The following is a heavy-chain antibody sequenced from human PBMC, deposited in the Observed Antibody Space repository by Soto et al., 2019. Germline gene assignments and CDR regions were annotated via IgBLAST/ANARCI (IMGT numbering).Heavy chain of an antibody. CDR1: GFTFSSYG. J-gene: IGHJ3*02. V-gene: IGHV3-30*18. CDR2: ISYDGSNK. D-gene: IGHD3-22*01. Sequence: PGGSLRLSCAASGFTFSSYGMHWVRQAPGKGLEWVAVISYDGSNKYYADSEKGRFTISRDNSKNTLYLQMNSLRAEDTAVYYCAKDLNYYDSSGPHDAFDIRGQGTMVTVSS. CDR3: AKDLNYYDSSGPHDAFDI.